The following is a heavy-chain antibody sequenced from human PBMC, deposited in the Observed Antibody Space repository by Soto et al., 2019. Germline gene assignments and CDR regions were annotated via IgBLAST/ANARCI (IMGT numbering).Heavy chain of an antibody. CDR3: AKDGSWDGGGGES. D-gene: IGHD3-16*01. J-gene: IGHJ4*02. Sequence: QVQLVQSGAELKKPGSSVKVSCSASGVTFSSYAFTWVRQAPGQGLEWMGNIIPVFRTSNYAQGFQGRLTISADESNNTIYMELSSLRSEDTAVYFCAKDGSWDGGGGESWGQGTLVIVSS. CDR1: GVTFSSYA. V-gene: IGHV1-69*18. CDR2: IIPVFRTS.